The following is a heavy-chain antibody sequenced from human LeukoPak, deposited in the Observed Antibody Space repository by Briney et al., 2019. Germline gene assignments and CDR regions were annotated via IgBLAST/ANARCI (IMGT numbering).Heavy chain of an antibody. Sequence: PGGSLRLSCAASGFTFSSYSMNWVRQAPGKGLEWVSSISSSSSYIYYADSVKGRFTISRDNAKNSLYLQMNSLRAEDTAVYYCAREGYYYDSSGYSPFDYWGQGTLVTASS. J-gene: IGHJ4*02. D-gene: IGHD3-22*01. CDR1: GFTFSSYS. V-gene: IGHV3-21*01. CDR3: AREGYYYDSSGYSPFDY. CDR2: ISSSSSYI.